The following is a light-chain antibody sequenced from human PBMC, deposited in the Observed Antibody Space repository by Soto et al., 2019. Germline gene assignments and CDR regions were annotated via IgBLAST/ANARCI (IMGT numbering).Light chain of an antibody. CDR1: HSVSRY. CDR2: DAS. CDR3: QPRRTRPVT. J-gene: IGKJ1*01. Sequence: EIVLTQSPVTLSLSPGERATLSCRASHSVSRYFAWYQQKPGQAPRLLIYDASNRATGVPARFSGSGSGTDLTLTINRLEPTAFAAYYCQPRRTRPVTFSQGTKVEI. V-gene: IGKV3-11*01.